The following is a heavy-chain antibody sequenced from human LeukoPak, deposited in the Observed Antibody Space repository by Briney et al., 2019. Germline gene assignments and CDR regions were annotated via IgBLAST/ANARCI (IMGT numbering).Heavy chain of an antibody. D-gene: IGHD1-26*01. CDR2: LWSGGSNK. Sequence: GGSLRLSCAASGFIFNTYGMHWVRQAPGEGLEWVAFLWSGGSNKCYTDSVKGRFTISRDNSKNTLYLQMNSLRGEDTAVYYCVGDPPQSGFAFAVWGQGTMVAVSS. CDR1: GFIFNTYG. J-gene: IGHJ3*01. V-gene: IGHV3-33*08. CDR3: VGDPPQSGFAFAV.